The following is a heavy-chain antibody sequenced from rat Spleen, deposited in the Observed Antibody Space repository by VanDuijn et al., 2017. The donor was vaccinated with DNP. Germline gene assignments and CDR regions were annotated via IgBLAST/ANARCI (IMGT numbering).Heavy chain of an antibody. CDR2: ISYSGIT. J-gene: IGHJ2*01. Sequence: EVQLQESGSGLVKPSQSLSLTCSVTGYSITSNFWGWIRKFPGNKMEWIGHISYSGITTYNPSLKSRFSIIRDTSNNHFFLQLSSVDTEAYATYYCARWTRYFDYWGQGVMVTVSS. CDR3: ARWTRYFDY. D-gene: IGHD1-7*01. CDR1: GYSITSNF. V-gene: IGHV3-1*01.